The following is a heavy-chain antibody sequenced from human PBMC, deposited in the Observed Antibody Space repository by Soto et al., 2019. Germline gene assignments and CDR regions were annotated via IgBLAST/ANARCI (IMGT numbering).Heavy chain of an antibody. V-gene: IGHV4-38-2*01. D-gene: IGHD2-15*01. J-gene: IGHJ4*02. Sequence: SSETLSLTCDVSVEPMTGGYYWGWIRQSPGKGLEWIGSIYYGGTTYYNPSLRSRLAISIDTSKNQFSLRLTSVTAADTALYFCARGWYDFDFWGRRTPVTVSS. CDR1: VEPMTGGYY. CDR3: ARGWYDFDF. CDR2: IYYGGTT.